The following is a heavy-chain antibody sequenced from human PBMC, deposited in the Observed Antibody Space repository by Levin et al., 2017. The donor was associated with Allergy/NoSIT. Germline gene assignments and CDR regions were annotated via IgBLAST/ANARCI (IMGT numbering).Heavy chain of an antibody. CDR2: IHPADSET. CDR3: ARRTYELQLRNWFDP. Sequence: PGGSLRLSCKVSGNDFTTYWIGWVRQMPGKGLEWMGIIHPADSETNYSPSFQGQVTISADKSTSTTYLQWSSLKASDTAMYYCARRTYELQLRNWFDPWGQGTLVTVSS. CDR1: GNDFTTYW. V-gene: IGHV5-51*01. D-gene: IGHD2-2*01. J-gene: IGHJ5*02.